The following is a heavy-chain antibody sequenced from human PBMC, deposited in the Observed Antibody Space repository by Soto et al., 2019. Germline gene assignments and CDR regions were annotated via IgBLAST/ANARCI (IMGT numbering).Heavy chain of an antibody. CDR2: ISGSGDT. CDR1: GFTFRSYA. V-gene: IGHV3-23*01. CDR3: ARGVHIARGVFDY. Sequence: EVQLLESGGALVQPGGSLRLSCAASGFTFRSYAMSWVRQAPGKGLEWVSAISGSGDTYYADSVKGRFTISRDNSKNTLYLQMNSLRAEDTAVYYCARGVHIARGVFDYWGQGTLVTVSS. D-gene: IGHD6-13*01. J-gene: IGHJ4*02.